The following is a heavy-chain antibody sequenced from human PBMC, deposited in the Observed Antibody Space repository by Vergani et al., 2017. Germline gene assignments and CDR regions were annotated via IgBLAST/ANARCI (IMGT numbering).Heavy chain of an antibody. V-gene: IGHV3-33*01. Sequence: QVQLVESGGGVVRPGGSLGLSCAASGFTLGGYGMPWVGQAQGKGLEGVAVIWFDGSNNYYADSGKGRFTISRDNSKNTLYLQMNSLRAEDTAVYYCAREYAAAAGTDYYYYYGMDVWGQGTTVTVSS. D-gene: IGHD6-13*01. J-gene: IGHJ6*02. CDR1: GFTLGGYG. CDR3: AREYAAAAGTDYYYYYGMDV. CDR2: IWFDGSNN.